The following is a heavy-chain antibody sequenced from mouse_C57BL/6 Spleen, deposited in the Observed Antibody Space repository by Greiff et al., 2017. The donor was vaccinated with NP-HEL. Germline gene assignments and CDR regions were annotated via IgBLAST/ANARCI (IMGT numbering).Heavy chain of an antibody. CDR2: IHPNSGST. J-gene: IGHJ4*01. CDR1: GYTFTSYW. V-gene: IGHV1-64*01. Sequence: VQLQQPGAELVKPGASVKLSCTASGYTFTSYWMHWVKQRPGQGLEWIGMIHPNSGSTNYNEKFKSKATLTVDKSSSTAYMQLSSLTSEDSAVYYCARRGNGYAMDYWGQGTSVTVSS. CDR3: ARRGNGYAMDY.